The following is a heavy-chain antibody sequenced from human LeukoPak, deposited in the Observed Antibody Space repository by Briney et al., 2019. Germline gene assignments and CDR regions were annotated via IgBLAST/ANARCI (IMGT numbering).Heavy chain of an antibody. Sequence: SETLSLTCTVSGGSISSGDYYWSWIRQPPGQGLEGIVYIYYSGSTYYNPSLKSRVTISVDTSKNQFSLKLSSVTAADTAVYYCARLGYCSSTSCYTLFDYWGQGTLVTVSS. D-gene: IGHD2-2*02. V-gene: IGHV4-30-4*01. CDR3: ARLGYCSSTSCYTLFDY. CDR1: GGSISSGDYY. CDR2: IYYSGST. J-gene: IGHJ4*02.